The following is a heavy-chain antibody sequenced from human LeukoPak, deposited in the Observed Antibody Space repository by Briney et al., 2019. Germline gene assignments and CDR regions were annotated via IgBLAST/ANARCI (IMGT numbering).Heavy chain of an antibody. CDR2: IVYDGRSA. D-gene: IGHD1-26*01. J-gene: IGHJ4*02. V-gene: IGHV3-33*01. CDR3: ARAQMGAPTDC. Sequence: GRSLRLSCAASGFSFSRHGMHWVRLAPGKGLEWVAFIVYDGRSATYADSVKGRFTISRDNSKNTVYLQMNSLRAEDTAVYYCARAQMGAPTDCWGQGTLVTVSS. CDR1: GFSFSRHG.